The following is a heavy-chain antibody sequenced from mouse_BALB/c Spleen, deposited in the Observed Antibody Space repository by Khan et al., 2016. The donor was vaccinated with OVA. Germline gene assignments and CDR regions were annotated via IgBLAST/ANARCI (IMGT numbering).Heavy chain of an antibody. D-gene: IGHD1-3*01. Sequence: QVQLQQSGAELVRPGVSVKISCKGSGYTFTDFAMHWVKQSHAKSLEWIGIISTYYGDASYNQKFKGKATMTVDKSSITAYMELARLTSEDSSIYYCARGSGNSRFAYWGQGTLVTVSA. V-gene: IGHV1S137*01. CDR2: ISTYYGDA. CDR3: ARGSGNSRFAY. CDR1: GYTFTDFA. J-gene: IGHJ3*01.